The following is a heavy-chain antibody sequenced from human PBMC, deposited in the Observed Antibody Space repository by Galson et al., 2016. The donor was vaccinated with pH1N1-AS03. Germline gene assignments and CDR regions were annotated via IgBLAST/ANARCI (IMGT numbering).Heavy chain of an antibody. CDR1: GFTISNFG. CDR3: ANDFNYDFWSGYSFY. D-gene: IGHD3/OR15-3a*01. V-gene: IGHV3-30*18. CDR2: ISFDGTNK. Sequence: SLRLSCAASGFTISNFGMLWVRQAPGQGLEWVAIISFDGTNKYYADSFKGRFSISRDNSKNTLFLQMSALRAEDTAVYYCANDFNYDFWSGYSFYWGQGALVTVSS. J-gene: IGHJ4*02.